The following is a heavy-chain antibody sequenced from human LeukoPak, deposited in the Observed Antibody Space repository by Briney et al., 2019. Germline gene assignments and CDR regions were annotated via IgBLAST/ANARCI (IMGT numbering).Heavy chain of an antibody. CDR3: AVHLPGDYLDR. J-gene: IGHJ4*02. Sequence: RASVRVSCKASGYAFNIYDINRVRQATGQGLEWMGWMNPDSGNTGFAQKFQGRVTMTRNTSITTAYMELSSLRFEDTAVYYCAVHLPGDYLDRWGQGTLVTVSS. V-gene: IGHV1-8*01. CDR1: GYAFNIYD. CDR2: MNPDSGNT.